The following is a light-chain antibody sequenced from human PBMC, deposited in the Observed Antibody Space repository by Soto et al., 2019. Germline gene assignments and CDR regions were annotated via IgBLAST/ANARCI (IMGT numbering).Light chain of an antibody. CDR2: DAS. CDR1: QGIGSA. V-gene: IGKV1-13*02. Sequence: IQMTQSPSSLSASTGDRVTITCRASQGIGSALAWYQQKPGKAPKLLIYDASSLESGVPSRFSGSGSGTDFTLTISSLQPEDFATYYCQQFNVFGGGTKVDIK. CDR3: QQFNV. J-gene: IGKJ4*01.